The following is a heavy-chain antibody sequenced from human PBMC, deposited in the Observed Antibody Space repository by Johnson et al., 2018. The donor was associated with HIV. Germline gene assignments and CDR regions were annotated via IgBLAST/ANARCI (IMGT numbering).Heavy chain of an antibody. V-gene: IGHV3-7*01. Sequence: VQLVESGGGLVQPGGSLRLSCAGSGFIFSNYWMSWVRQVPGKGLEWVANINQDGGANFFVSSVQGRFTLSRDNARSSLFLQMNSLRVEDTAVYYCVRGAMTLTQKGAFDIWGQGTKVSVSS. CDR1: GFIFSNYW. CDR2: INQDGGAN. D-gene: IGHD2-21*02. J-gene: IGHJ3*02. CDR3: VRGAMTLTQKGAFDI.